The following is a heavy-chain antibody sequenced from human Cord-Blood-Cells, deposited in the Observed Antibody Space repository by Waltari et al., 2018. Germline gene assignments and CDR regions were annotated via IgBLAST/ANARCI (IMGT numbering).Heavy chain of an antibody. CDR1: GGSISSSSYY. V-gene: IGHV4-39*01. CDR3: ARGTIISYYYYDSSGSSFDY. J-gene: IGHJ4*02. CDR2: IYYSGST. D-gene: IGHD3-22*01. Sequence: QLQLQESGPGLVKPSETLSLTCTVSGGSISSSSYYWGWIHQPPGKGLEWIGSIYYSGSTYYNPSLKSRVTISVDTSKNQFSLKLSSVTAADTAVYYCARGTIISYYYYDSSGSSFDYWGQGTLVTVSS.